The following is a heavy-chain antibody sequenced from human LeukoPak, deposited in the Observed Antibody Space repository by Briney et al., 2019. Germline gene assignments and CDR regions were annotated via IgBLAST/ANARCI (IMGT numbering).Heavy chain of an antibody. J-gene: IGHJ4*02. CDR3: AKWNWNYVGLGY. Sequence: QTGGSLRLSCTASGFTFGDYAMSWVRQAPGKGLEWVSAISGSGGSTYYADSVKGRFTISRDNSKNTLYLQMNSLRAEDTAVYYCAKWNWNYVGLGYWGQGTLVTVSS. D-gene: IGHD1-7*01. CDR1: GFTFGDYA. V-gene: IGHV3-23*01. CDR2: ISGSGGST.